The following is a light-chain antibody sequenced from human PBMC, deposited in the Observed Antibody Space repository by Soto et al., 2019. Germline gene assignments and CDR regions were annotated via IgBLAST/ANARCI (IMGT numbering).Light chain of an antibody. CDR1: QGISSY. V-gene: IGKV1-39*01. J-gene: IGKJ3*01. CDR2: AAS. Sequence: DIQMTQSPSSLSASVGDRVTITCRASQGISSYLNWYQQKPGKSPKLLIYAASSLQSGDPTRFSDSRSGTDFTLTITSLQPEDFATYYCQQSYSTPQTFGPGTKVDIK. CDR3: QQSYSTPQT.